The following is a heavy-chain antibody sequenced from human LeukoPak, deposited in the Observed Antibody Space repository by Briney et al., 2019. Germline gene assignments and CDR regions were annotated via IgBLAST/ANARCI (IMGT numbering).Heavy chain of an antibody. CDR2: VSHDGRNT. Sequence: GGSLRLSCVASGFSFSSSSMSWVRQAPGKGLEWVSSVSHDGRNTHYAASVKGRFTVSRDNPKNALSVQMNSLRAEDAALYYCAKGWTMFDSWSQGILVTVSS. CDR1: GFSFSSSS. CDR3: AKGWTMFDS. J-gene: IGHJ5*01. V-gene: IGHV3-23*01.